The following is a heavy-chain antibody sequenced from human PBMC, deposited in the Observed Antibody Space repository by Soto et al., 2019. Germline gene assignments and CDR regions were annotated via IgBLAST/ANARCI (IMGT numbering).Heavy chain of an antibody. CDR3: AFTTFSSRGPNLGQFDY. Sequence: QVQVQESGPGLVKPSETLSLNCSVSGGSLSGYYWSWIRQPPGKGLEWIGYVYYSGNTKYNPSLKSRVTISVDRPENQFSVRLSSVTAADTAVYFCAFTTFSSRGPNLGQFDYWGQGAQVTVSS. D-gene: IGHD2-2*01. V-gene: IGHV4-59*08. CDR1: GGSLSGYY. J-gene: IGHJ4*02. CDR2: VYYSGNT.